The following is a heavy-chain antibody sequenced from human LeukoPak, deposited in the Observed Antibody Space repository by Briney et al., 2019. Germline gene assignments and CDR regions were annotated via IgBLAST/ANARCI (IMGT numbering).Heavy chain of an antibody. D-gene: IGHD2-21*01. CDR3: ARDGEAGAYYHYGMDV. Sequence: GASVKVSCKASGYTFTSYYMHWVRQAPGQGLEWMGIINPSGGSTSYAQKFQGRVTMTRDTSTSTVYMELSSLRSEDTAVYYCARDGEAGAYYHYGMDVWGQGTTVTVSS. V-gene: IGHV1-46*01. CDR1: GYTFTSYY. J-gene: IGHJ6*02. CDR2: INPSGGST.